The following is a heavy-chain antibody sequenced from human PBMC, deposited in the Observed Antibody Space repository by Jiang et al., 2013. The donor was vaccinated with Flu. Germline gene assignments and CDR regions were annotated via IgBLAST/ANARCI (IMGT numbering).Heavy chain of an antibody. CDR2: ISGSGGST. CDR1: GFTFSSYA. D-gene: IGHD4-23*01. Sequence: VRLSCAASGFTFSSYAMSWVRQAPGKGLEWVSAISGSGGSTYYADSVKGRFTISRDNSKNTLYLQMNSLRAEDTAVYYCAKSLRSYGDKFDYWGQGTLVTVSS. J-gene: IGHJ4*02. V-gene: IGHV3-23*01. CDR3: AKSLRSYGDKFDY.